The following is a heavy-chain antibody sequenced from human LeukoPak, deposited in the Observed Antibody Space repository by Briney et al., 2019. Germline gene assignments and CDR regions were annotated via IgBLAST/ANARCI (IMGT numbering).Heavy chain of an antibody. D-gene: IGHD1-26*01. CDR2: IYHSGST. CDR1: GGSISSGGYY. Sequence: SETLSLTCTVSGGSISSGGYYWSWIRQPPGKGLEWIGYIYHSGSTYYNPSLKSRVTISVDRSKNQFSLKLSSVTAADTAVYYCARQTFIVGATTVIAFDYWGQGTLVTVSS. J-gene: IGHJ4*02. V-gene: IGHV4-30-2*01. CDR3: ARQTFIVGATTVIAFDY.